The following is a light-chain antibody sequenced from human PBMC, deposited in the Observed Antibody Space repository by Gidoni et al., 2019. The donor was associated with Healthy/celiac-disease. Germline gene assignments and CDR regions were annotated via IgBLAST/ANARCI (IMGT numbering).Light chain of an antibody. CDR2: QDS. J-gene: IGLJ2*01. V-gene: IGLV3-1*01. CDR1: KLGDKY. Sequence: SYELTQPPSVYLSPGQTASITCSGDKLGDKYACWYQQKPGQSPVLVIYQDSKRPSGIPERFSGSNSGNTATLTISGTQAMDEADYYCQAWDSSTAVFGGGTKLTVL. CDR3: QAWDSSTAV.